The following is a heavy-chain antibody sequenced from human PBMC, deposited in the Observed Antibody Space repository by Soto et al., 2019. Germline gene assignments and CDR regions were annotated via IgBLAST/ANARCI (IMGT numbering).Heavy chain of an antibody. J-gene: IGHJ6*02. V-gene: IGHV3-30*18. CDR2: ISDDGSNK. Sequence: GGSLRPACAASGFTFSSFGMHWVRQVPGKGLGWVAVISDDGSNKYYADSVKGRFTIARDNSNNTLYLQMNSLRAEDTAVYYCAKGSGGSYYDFWSGGYYYYGMDVWGQGTTVTVSS. D-gene: IGHD3-3*01. CDR3: AKGSGGSYYDFWSGGYYYYGMDV. CDR1: GFTFSSFG.